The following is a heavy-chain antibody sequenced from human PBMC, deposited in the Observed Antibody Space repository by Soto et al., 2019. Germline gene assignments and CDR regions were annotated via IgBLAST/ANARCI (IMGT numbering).Heavy chain of an antibody. CDR2: INHSGST. CDR1: GGSFSGYY. Sequence: QVQLQQWGAGLLKPSETLSLTCAVYGGSFSGYYWSWIRQPPGKGLEWIGEINHSGSTNYNPSLKSRVTISVDTSKNQFYLKLSSVTAADTAVYYCARGLDIVATLLPTCFDYWGQGTLVTVSS. J-gene: IGHJ4*02. CDR3: ARGLDIVATLLPTCFDY. D-gene: IGHD5-12*01. V-gene: IGHV4-34*01.